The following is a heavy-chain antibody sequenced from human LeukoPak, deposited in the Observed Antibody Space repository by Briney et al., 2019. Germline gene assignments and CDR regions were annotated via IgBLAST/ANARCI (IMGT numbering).Heavy chain of an antibody. CDR3: ARAGAGYYYGSGSPGHRYNWFDP. J-gene: IGHJ5*02. CDR2: ISYDGGNK. Sequence: GGSLRLSCAASGFTFGSHTMHWVRQAPGKGLEWVAVISYDGGNKYYADSVKGRFTISRDNSKNTLYLQMNSLRAEDTAVYYCARAGAGYYYGSGSPGHRYNWFDPWGQGTLVTVSS. V-gene: IGHV3-30-3*01. D-gene: IGHD3-10*01. CDR1: GFTFGSHT.